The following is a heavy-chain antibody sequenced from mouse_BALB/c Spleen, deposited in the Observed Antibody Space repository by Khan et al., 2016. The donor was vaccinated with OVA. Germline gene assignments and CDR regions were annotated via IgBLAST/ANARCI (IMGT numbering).Heavy chain of an antibody. CDR3: SRGNGGDFDY. V-gene: IGHV3-2*02. Sequence: QLEESGPGLVKPSQSLSLTCNVTGYSITSDYAWNWIRQFPENKLEWMGFISYSGNTNYNPTLKNRISFTRDTSKNQFFLQLNSVTTEETATYDCSRGNGGDFDYWGQGTTLTVSA. D-gene: IGHD2-1*01. J-gene: IGHJ2*01. CDR2: ISYSGNT. CDR1: GYSITSDYA.